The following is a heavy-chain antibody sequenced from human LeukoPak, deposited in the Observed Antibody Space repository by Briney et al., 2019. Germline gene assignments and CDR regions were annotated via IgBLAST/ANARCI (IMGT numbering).Heavy chain of an antibody. CDR1: GGTFSSYA. D-gene: IGHD4-23*01. Sequence: SVKVSYKASGGTFSSYAISWVRQAPGQGLEWMGGIIPIFGTANYAQKFQGRVTITTDESTSTAYMELSSLRYEDTAVYYCARARQAKPVTYYYYMDVWGKGTTVTVSS. CDR2: IIPIFGTA. J-gene: IGHJ6*03. V-gene: IGHV1-69*05. CDR3: ARARQAKPVTYYYYMDV.